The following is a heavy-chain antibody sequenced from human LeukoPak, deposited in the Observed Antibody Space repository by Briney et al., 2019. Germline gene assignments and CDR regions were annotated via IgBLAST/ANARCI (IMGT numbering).Heavy chain of an antibody. Sequence: AGGSLRLSCAASGFTFSSYAMSWVHQAPGKGLEWVSAISGSGGSTYYADSVKGRFTISRDNSKNTLYLQMNSLRAEDTAVYYCAKFGGGYGSGSYGEYYYYYYGMDVWGKGTTVTVSS. CDR3: AKFGGGYGSGSYGEYYYYYYGMDV. D-gene: IGHD3-10*01. CDR2: ISGSGGST. V-gene: IGHV3-23*01. J-gene: IGHJ6*04. CDR1: GFTFSSYA.